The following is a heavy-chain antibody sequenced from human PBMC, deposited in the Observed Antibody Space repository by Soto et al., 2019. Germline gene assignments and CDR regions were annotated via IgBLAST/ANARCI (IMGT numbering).Heavy chain of an antibody. Sequence: QVQLVQSGTEVKKPGSSVKVSCKASGGTFRSNAISWVRQAPGQGLEWMGGLIPIFVTTNYAQKFQGRVTITADESASTAYMELSNLRSDDTAVYYCASLPSFYYGSGYGMDVWGQGTTVTVSS. CDR1: GGTFRSNA. CDR2: LIPIFVTT. CDR3: ASLPSFYYGSGYGMDV. J-gene: IGHJ6*02. D-gene: IGHD3-10*01. V-gene: IGHV1-69*01.